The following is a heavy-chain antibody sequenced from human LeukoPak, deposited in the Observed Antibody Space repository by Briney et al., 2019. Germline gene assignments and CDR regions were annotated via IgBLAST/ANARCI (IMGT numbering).Heavy chain of an antibody. V-gene: IGHV3-43D*04. D-gene: IGHD3-9*01. J-gene: IGHJ6*04. Sequence: GGSLRLSCAASGFTFDDYAMHWVRQAPGKGLEWVSLISWDGGSTYYADSVKGRFTISRDNSKNSLYLQMNSLRAEDTALYYCAKDIFQMYYDILTGSHYYYYGMDVWGKGTTVTVSS. CDR1: GFTFDDYA. CDR2: ISWDGGST. CDR3: AKDIFQMYYDILTGSHYYYYGMDV.